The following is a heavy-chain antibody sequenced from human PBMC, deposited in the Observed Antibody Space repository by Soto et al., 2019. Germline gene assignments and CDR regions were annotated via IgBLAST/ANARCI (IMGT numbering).Heavy chain of an antibody. CDR1: GFTVSSNY. CDR3: AREHLGVAVADGY. D-gene: IGHD6-19*01. Sequence: EVQLVESGGGLVQPGGSLRQSCAASGFTVSSNYMSWVRQAPGKGLEWVSVIYSGGSTYYADSVKGRFTISRDNSKNTLYLQMNSLRAEDTAVYYCAREHLGVAVADGYWGQGTLVTVSS. V-gene: IGHV3-66*01. CDR2: IYSGGST. J-gene: IGHJ4*02.